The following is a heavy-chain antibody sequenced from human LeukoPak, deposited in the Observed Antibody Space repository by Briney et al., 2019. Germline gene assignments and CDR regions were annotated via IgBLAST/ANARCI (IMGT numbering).Heavy chain of an antibody. Sequence: PSETLSLTCSVSGVSISGRGYWGWIRQHPGKGLEWIGYIDYSGKTYYKPSLQSRVIISADTSQNQFTLKVSSVTAADTAVYYCVTGYGSGWFDAWGQGAVVTVSS. V-gene: IGHV4-31*03. D-gene: IGHD3-9*01. CDR3: VTGYGSGWFDA. CDR2: IDYSGKT. CDR1: GVSISGRGY. J-gene: IGHJ5*02.